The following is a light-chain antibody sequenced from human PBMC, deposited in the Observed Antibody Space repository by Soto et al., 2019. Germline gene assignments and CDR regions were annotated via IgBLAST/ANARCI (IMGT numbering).Light chain of an antibody. Sequence: DIQMTQSPSSVSASVGDRVTITCRASQGVNTWLAWYQKKPGKAPELLVYEASSLHSGVPSRCSGSGSGTDFTLTISSLQPEDFATYYCQQANSFPLTFGGGTKVEVQ. J-gene: IGKJ4*01. CDR3: QQANSFPLT. CDR1: QGVNTW. V-gene: IGKV1-12*01. CDR2: EAS.